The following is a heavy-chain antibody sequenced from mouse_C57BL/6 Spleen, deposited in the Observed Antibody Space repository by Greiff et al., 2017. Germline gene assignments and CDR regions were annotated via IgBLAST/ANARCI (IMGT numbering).Heavy chain of an antibody. J-gene: IGHJ3*01. Sequence: VQLQQSGAELVRPGASVKLSCTASGFNIKDDYMHWVKQRPEQGLEWIGWIDPENGDTEYASKFQGKATITADTSSNTAYLQRSSLTSEDTAVYYCTSYYYGSGAYWGQGTLVTVSA. CDR1: GFNIKDDY. V-gene: IGHV14-4*01. CDR3: TSYYYGSGAY. CDR2: IDPENGDT. D-gene: IGHD1-1*01.